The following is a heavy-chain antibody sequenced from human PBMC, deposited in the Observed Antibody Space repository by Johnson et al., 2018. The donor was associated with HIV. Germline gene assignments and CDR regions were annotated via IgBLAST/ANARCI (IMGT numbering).Heavy chain of an antibody. Sequence: VQLVESGGGLVQPGGSLRLSCKASGLTFDSYSMSWVRQAPGKGLEWVSGIIPSGTGTHYEDSVEGRFTISRDNSRNTVYLQIKSLRAEDTAMYYCAKARGYNYFIDAFDGWGQGTLVTVSS. CDR1: GLTFDSYS. J-gene: IGHJ3*01. CDR2: IIPSGTGT. V-gene: IGHV3-23*04. CDR3: AKARGYNYFIDAFDG. D-gene: IGHD5-18*01.